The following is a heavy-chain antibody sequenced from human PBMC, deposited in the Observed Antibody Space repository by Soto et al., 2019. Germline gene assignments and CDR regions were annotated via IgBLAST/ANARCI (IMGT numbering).Heavy chain of an antibody. CDR3: AKGTYYYGSAPYYFDY. D-gene: IGHD3-10*01. Sequence: GGSLRLSCAASGFTFRSFAMSWVRQAPGKGLEWVSGISDSGGSTYYADSVKGRFTISRDNSKNTLYLQMNSLRAEDTAVYYCAKGTYYYGSAPYYFDYWGQGTLVTVSS. CDR2: ISDSGGST. CDR1: GFTFRSFA. J-gene: IGHJ4*02. V-gene: IGHV3-23*01.